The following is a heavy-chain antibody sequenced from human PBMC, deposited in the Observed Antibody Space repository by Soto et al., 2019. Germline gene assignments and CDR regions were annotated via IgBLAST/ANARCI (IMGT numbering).Heavy chain of an antibody. V-gene: IGHV1-69*08. CDR3: ARDLGDCSGGSGYSDWGESDY. CDR1: GGTFSSYT. J-gene: IGHJ4*02. CDR2: IIPILGIA. D-gene: IGHD2-15*01. Sequence: QVQLVQSGAEVKKPGSSVKVSCKASGGTFSSYTISWVRQAPGQGLEWMGRIIPILGIANYAQKFQGRVTFPADKSTSTAYMELSSLRSEDTAVYYCARDLGDCSGGSGYSDWGESDYWGQGTLVTVSS.